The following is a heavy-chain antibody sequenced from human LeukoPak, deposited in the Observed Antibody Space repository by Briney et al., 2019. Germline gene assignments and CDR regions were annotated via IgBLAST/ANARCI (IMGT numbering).Heavy chain of an antibody. J-gene: IGHJ3*02. D-gene: IGHD3-10*01. CDR2: IYTSGST. CDR1: GGSISSGSYY. Sequence: SETLSLTCTVSGGSISSGSYYWSWIRQPAGKGLEWIGRIYTSGSTNYNPSLKSRVTISVDTSKNQFSLKLSSVTAADTAVYYCATFMVRGVDGSDAFDIWGQGRMVTVSS. CDR3: ATFMVRGVDGSDAFDI. V-gene: IGHV4-61*02.